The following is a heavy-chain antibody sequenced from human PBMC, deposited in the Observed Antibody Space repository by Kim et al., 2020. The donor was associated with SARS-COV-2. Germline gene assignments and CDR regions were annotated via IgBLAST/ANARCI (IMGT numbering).Heavy chain of an antibody. V-gene: IGHV3-30*04. CDR2: ISYDGSNK. D-gene: IGHD6-6*01. Sequence: GSLSLSCAASGFTFSNYALHWVRQAPGKGLEWVAFISYDGSNKDYADSVKGRFTISRDNSDNTLSLQMNSLRGEDTAVYYCAREGDHSSSFVPWGQGTL. J-gene: IGHJ5*02. CDR3: AREGDHSSSFVP. CDR1: GFTFSNYA.